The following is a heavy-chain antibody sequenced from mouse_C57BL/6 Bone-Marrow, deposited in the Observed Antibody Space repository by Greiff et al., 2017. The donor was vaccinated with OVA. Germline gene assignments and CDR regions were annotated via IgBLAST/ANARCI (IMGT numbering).Heavy chain of an antibody. CDR3: ARMEKSYSWFAY. Sequence: VQLQQPGAELVKPGASVKLSCKASGYTFTSYWMHWVKQRPGQGLEWIGMIHPNSGSTNYNEKFKSKATLTVDKSSSTAYMQLSSLTSEDSAVYYCARMEKSYSWFAYWGQGTLVTVSA. D-gene: IGHD2-10*01. CDR1: GYTFTSYW. CDR2: IHPNSGST. V-gene: IGHV1-64*01. J-gene: IGHJ3*01.